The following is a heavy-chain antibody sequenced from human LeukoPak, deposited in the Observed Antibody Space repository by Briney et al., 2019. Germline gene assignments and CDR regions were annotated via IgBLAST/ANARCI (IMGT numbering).Heavy chain of an antibody. CDR2: IYYSGST. Sequence: SETLSLTCTVSGGSISSSSYYWGWIRQPPGKGLEWIGSIYYSGSTYYNSSLKSRVTISVDTSKNQFSLKLSSVTAADMAVYYCARLKRTGYCTSGVCYFDYWGQGTLVTVSS. D-gene: IGHD2-8*01. CDR3: ARLKRTGYCTSGVCYFDY. V-gene: IGHV4-39*01. J-gene: IGHJ4*02. CDR1: GGSISSSSYY.